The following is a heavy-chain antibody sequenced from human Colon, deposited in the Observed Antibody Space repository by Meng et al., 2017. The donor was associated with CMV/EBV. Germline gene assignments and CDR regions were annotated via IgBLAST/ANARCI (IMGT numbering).Heavy chain of an antibody. Sequence: CSISSSTYCWGWIRQPPGKGLEWIGSIYYNGNTYYTPSLPSLKSRVTISLDTSKSQFALKVTSVTAADTSMYYCASITTFYTRFDYWGQGSLVTVSS. V-gene: IGHV4-39*06. CDR3: ASITTFYTRFDY. CDR2: IYYNGNT. CDR1: CSISSSTYC. J-gene: IGHJ4*02. D-gene: IGHD1-20*01.